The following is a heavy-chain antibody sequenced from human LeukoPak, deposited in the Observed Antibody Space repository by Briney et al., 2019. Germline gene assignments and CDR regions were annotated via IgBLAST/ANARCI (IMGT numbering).Heavy chain of an antibody. CDR2: VTEDGGGS. CDR1: GFTFDDYA. V-gene: IGHV3-43*02. D-gene: IGHD3-22*01. CDR3: AKGGSSGFHDY. Sequence: GGSLRLSCAASGFTFDDYAMHWVRQAPGKGLEWISLVTEDGGGSNYADSVKGRFTISRDNSKHFLILQMNSLRTEDTALYYCAKGGSSGFHDYWGQGTLVTVSS. J-gene: IGHJ4*02.